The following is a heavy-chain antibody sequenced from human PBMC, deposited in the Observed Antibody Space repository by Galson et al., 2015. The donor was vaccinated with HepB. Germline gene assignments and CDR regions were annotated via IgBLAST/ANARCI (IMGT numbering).Heavy chain of an antibody. J-gene: IGHJ6*02. CDR1: GYTFTSYG. Sequence: SVKVSCKASGYTFTSYGISWVRQAPGQGLEWMGWISAYNGNTNYAQKLQGRVTMTTDTSTSTAYMELRSLRSDDTAVYYCARKGSSSWSYYYYGMDVWGQGTTVTVSS. CDR3: ARKGSSSWSYYYYGMDV. CDR2: ISAYNGNT. D-gene: IGHD6-13*01. V-gene: IGHV1-18*04.